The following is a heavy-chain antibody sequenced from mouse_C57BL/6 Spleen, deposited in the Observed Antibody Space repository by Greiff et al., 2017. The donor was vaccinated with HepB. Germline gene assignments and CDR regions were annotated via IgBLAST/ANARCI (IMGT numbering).Heavy chain of an antibody. CDR1: GFTFSDYG. Sequence: EVMLVESGGGLVQPGGSLKLSCAASGFTFSDYGMAWVRQAPRKGPEWVAFISNLAYSIYYADTVTGRFTISRENAKNTLYLEMSSLRSEDTAMYYCARQGDQGSYYFDYWGQGTTLTVSS. CDR3: ARQGDQGSYYFDY. CDR2: ISNLAYSI. J-gene: IGHJ2*01. V-gene: IGHV5-15*01.